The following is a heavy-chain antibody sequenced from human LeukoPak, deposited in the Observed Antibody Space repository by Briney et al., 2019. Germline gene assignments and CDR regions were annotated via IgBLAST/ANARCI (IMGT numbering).Heavy chain of an antibody. CDR3: ARSIAQYNWFDP. J-gene: IGHJ5*02. V-gene: IGHV3-48*02. CDR2: ISSSSSTI. Sequence: PGGPLRLSCAASGFTFSSYSMNWVRQAPGKGLEWVSYISSSSSTIYYADSVKGRFTISRDNAKNSLYLQMNSLRDEDTAVYYCARSIAQYNWFDPWGQGTLVTVP. CDR1: GFTFSSYS. D-gene: IGHD6-13*01.